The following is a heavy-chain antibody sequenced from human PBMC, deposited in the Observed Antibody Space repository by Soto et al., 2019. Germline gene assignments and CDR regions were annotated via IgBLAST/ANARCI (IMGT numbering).Heavy chain of an antibody. Sequence: ASETLSLTCAVYGGSFSGYYWSWIRQPPGKGLEWIGEINHSGSTNYNPSLKSRVTISVDTSKNQFSLKLSSVTAADTAVYYCARRPGHYYDFWSGYGAPFDYWGQGTLVTVSS. V-gene: IGHV4-34*01. D-gene: IGHD3-3*01. CDR1: GGSFSGYY. J-gene: IGHJ4*02. CDR3: ARRPGHYYDFWSGYGAPFDY. CDR2: INHSGST.